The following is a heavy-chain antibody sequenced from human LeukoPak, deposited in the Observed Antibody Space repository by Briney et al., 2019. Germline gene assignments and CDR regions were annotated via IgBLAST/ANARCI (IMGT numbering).Heavy chain of an antibody. J-gene: IGHJ6*02. D-gene: IGHD3-10*01. CDR1: GFTFRGYW. Sequence: GRSLRLSCVVSGFTFRGYWIHWVRQVPGQGLVWVSRIKSDGRSTNYAASVQGRFTISRDNDTNTLLLQINSLRAEDTAVYSCGLGVINPYGLDVWGQGTTVTVSS. CDR2: IKSDGRST. CDR3: GLGVINPYGLDV. V-gene: IGHV3-74*01.